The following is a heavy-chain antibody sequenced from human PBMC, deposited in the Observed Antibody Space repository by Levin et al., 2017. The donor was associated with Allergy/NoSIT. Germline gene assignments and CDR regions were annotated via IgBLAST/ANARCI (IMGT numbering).Heavy chain of an antibody. CDR1: GFTVSSNY. V-gene: IGHV3-66*01. CDR3: ARVGDFWSGYYTPDYYALDV. Sequence: PGGSLRLSCAASGFTVSSNYMSWVRQAPGKGLERVSVIYSGGSTYYADSVKGRFTISRDNSNNTLYLQMNSLRAEDTAVYYCARVGDFWSGYYTPDYYALDVWGQGTTVTVSS. CDR2: IYSGGST. D-gene: IGHD3-3*01. J-gene: IGHJ6*02.